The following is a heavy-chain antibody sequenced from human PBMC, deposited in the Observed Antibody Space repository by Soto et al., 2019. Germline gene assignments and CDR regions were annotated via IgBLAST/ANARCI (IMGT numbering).Heavy chain of an antibody. D-gene: IGHD1-26*01. Sequence: QVQLQESGPGLVRPSETLSLTCTVSGGSVSSSSYYWSWIRQPPGKGLEWIGYISTSGSTNHDPSLKSRVTVSVDTSKNQFSLKLSSVTAADTAVYYCATIGIVGATSVDYCGQGTLVTVSS. CDR3: ATIGIVGATSVDY. J-gene: IGHJ4*02. V-gene: IGHV4-61*01. CDR2: ISTSGST. CDR1: GGSVSSSSYY.